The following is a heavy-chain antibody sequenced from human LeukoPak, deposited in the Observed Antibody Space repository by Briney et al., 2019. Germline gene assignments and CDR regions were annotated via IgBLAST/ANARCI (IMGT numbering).Heavy chain of an antibody. CDR3: ASEAYYDTGGFAN. D-gene: IGHD3-22*01. CDR2: ISSTATSI. Sequence: GGSLRLSCVASGFTLSDHYMSWIRQAPGKGLEWISYISSTATSINCADSVKGRFTISRDSAENSISLQMDSLRPEDTAVYYCASEAYYDTGGFANWGQGTLVTVSS. V-gene: IGHV3-11*01. J-gene: IGHJ4*02. CDR1: GFTLSDHY.